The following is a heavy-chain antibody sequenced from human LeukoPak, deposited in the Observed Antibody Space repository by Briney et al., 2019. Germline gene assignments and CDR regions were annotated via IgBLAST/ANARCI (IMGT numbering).Heavy chain of an antibody. CDR3: ARVVMGAMVPRIFDY. V-gene: IGHV5-51*01. D-gene: IGHD1-26*01. CDR2: IYPGDSDT. J-gene: IGHJ4*02. Sequence: GESLKISCKGGGYSFTSYWIGWVRQMPGKGLEWMGIIYPGDSDTRYSPSFQGQVTISADKSISTAYLQWSSLKASDTAMYYCARVVMGAMVPRIFDYWGQGTLVTVSS. CDR1: GYSFTSYW.